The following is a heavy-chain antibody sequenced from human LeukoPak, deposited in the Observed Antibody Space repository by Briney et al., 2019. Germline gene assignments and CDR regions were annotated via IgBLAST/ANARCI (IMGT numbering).Heavy chain of an antibody. D-gene: IGHD2-2*01. J-gene: IGHJ4*02. CDR1: GGSMSSYY. Sequence: SETLSLTCTVSGGSMSSYYWSWIRQPPGKGLEWIGYIYDRGNTNYNPSLKGRVTISLDTSKNQFSLKLSSATAADTAVYYCARHRDLPAEIDYWGQGTLVTVSS. CDR2: IYDRGNT. V-gene: IGHV4-59*08. CDR3: ARHRDLPAEIDY.